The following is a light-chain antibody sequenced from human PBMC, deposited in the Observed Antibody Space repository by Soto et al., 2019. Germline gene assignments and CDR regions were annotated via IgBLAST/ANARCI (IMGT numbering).Light chain of an antibody. CDR1: SSNIGAGYD. J-gene: IGLJ2*01. V-gene: IGLV1-40*01. Sequence: QSVLTQPPSVPGAPGQRVTISCTGSSSNIGAGYDVHWYQQLPGTAPKLLIYGNSNRPSGVPDRFSGSKSGTSAFLAITGLQAEDEADYYCQSYDSSLSVDVVFGGGTKLTVL. CDR3: QSYDSSLSVDVV. CDR2: GNS.